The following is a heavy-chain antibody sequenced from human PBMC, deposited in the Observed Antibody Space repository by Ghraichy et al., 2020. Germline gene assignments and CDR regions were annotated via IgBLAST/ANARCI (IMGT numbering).Heavy chain of an antibody. D-gene: IGHD2-8*01. V-gene: IGHV4-59*08. CDR2: IYYSGST. Sequence: SQTLSLTCTVSGGSISSYYWSWIRQPPGKGLEWIGYIYYSGSTNYNPSLKSRVTISVDTSKNQFSLKLSSVTAADTAVYYCARMLYAIRSYGGNPTLDYWGQGTLVTVSS. CDR1: GGSISSYY. CDR3: ARMLYAIRSYGGNPTLDY. J-gene: IGHJ4*02.